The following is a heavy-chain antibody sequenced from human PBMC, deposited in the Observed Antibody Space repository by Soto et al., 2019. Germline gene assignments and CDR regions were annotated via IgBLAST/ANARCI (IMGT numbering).Heavy chain of an antibody. D-gene: IGHD2-15*01. CDR3: ARVTIADDAFDI. Sequence: SETLSVTCTVSGGCVSSASCFWSWIRQPPGKGLEWIGYIYYSGTTNYNPTLKSRVIISVDTSKNHFSLKLTSVTAADTAVYYCARVTIADDAFDIWGQGTMVTVS. J-gene: IGHJ3*02. CDR1: GGCVSSASCF. CDR2: IYYSGTT. V-gene: IGHV4-61*03.